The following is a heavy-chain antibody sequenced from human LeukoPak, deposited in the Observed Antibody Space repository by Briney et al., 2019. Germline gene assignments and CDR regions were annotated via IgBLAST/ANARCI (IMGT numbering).Heavy chain of an antibody. Sequence: SETLSLTCTVFGGSISSSSYYWGWIRQPPGKGLEWIGSIYYSGSTYYNPSLKSRVTISVDTSKNQFSLKLSSVTAADTAVYYCAAYGGSSPWGQGTLVTVSS. D-gene: IGHD4-23*01. V-gene: IGHV4-39*01. CDR2: IYYSGST. J-gene: IGHJ4*02. CDR3: AAYGGSSP. CDR1: GGSISSSSYY.